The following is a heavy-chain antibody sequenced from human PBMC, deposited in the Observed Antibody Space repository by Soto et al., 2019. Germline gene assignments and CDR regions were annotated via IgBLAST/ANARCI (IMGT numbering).Heavy chain of an antibody. CDR1: GYTFTSYD. CDR2: MNPNSGNT. D-gene: IGHD1-1*01. J-gene: IGHJ6*02. CDR3: ARERTGTTSMDV. V-gene: IGHV1-8*01. Sequence: QVQLVKSGAEVKKPGASVKVSCKASGYTFTSYDINWLRQATGQGLEWMGWMNPNSGNTGYAQKFRGRVTMTRNTSISTAYMELSSLRSEDTAVYYCARERTGTTSMDVWGQGTTVTVSS.